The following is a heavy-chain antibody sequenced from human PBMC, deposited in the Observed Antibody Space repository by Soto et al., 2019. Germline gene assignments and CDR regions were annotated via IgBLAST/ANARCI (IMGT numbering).Heavy chain of an antibody. CDR3: AKGGGPEKVPKAFDI. Sequence: QVQLVESGGGVVQPGRSLRLSCAASGFTFSSYGMHWVRQAPGKGLEWVAVISYDGSNKYYADSVKGRFTISRDNSKNTLYLQMNSLRAEDTAVYYCAKGGGPEKVPKAFDIWGQGTMVTVSS. CDR2: ISYDGSNK. D-gene: IGHD3-16*01. V-gene: IGHV3-30*18. J-gene: IGHJ3*02. CDR1: GFTFSSYG.